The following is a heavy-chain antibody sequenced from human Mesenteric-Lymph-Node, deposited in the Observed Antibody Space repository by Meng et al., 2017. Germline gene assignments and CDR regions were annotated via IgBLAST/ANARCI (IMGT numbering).Heavy chain of an antibody. Sequence: ASVKVSCKASGYIFTTYAMNWVRQAPGQGLEWMGIINPSGGSTSYAQKFQGRVTMTRDTSTSTVYMELSSLRSEDTAVYYCARGGIGYSYVDDYWGQGTLVTVSS. J-gene: IGHJ4*02. CDR2: INPSGGST. CDR3: ARGGIGYSYVDDY. D-gene: IGHD5-18*01. V-gene: IGHV1-46*01. CDR1: GYIFTTYA.